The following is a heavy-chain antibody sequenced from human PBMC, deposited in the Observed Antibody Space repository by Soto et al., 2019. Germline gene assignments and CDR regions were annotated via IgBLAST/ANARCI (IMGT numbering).Heavy chain of an antibody. D-gene: IGHD6-6*01. Sequence: QVQLQESGPGLVKPSQTLSLTCTVSGGSISSGGYYWTCIRQHPGKGLEWIGYNYYSGITYCNPSLKRRVTISLDTSKNQFSLKLSSVTAADTAVYYCARGSSIAGLYYGMDVWGQGTTVTVSS. CDR3: ARGSSIAGLYYGMDV. J-gene: IGHJ6*02. CDR1: GGSISSGGYY. V-gene: IGHV4-31*03. CDR2: NYYSGIT.